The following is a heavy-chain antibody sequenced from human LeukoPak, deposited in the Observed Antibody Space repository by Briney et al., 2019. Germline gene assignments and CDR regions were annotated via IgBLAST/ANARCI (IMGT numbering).Heavy chain of an antibody. V-gene: IGHV3-23*01. D-gene: IGHD3-10*01. Sequence: TGGSLRLSCAASGFTFSTYSMNWVRQAPGKGLKWVSATSGSGAYTYYADSVKGRFTISRDNSKNTLYLEMNSLRAEDTAVYYCAKRRQGEGGDFDYWGQGTLVTVSS. CDR1: GFTFSTYS. J-gene: IGHJ4*02. CDR2: TSGSGAYT. CDR3: AKRRQGEGGDFDY.